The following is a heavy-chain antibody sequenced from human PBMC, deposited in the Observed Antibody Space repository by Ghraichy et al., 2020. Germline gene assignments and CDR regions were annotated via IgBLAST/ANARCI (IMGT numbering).Heavy chain of an antibody. CDR3: ARKDTVVVPGAQPTYCHYGMDV. V-gene: IGHV1-18*01. CDR2: ISAYNGNT. J-gene: IGHJ6*02. D-gene: IGHD2-2*01. Sequence: ASVKVSCKASGYTFTTYGISWVRQAPGQGLEWLGWISAYNGNTNYAQKFQGRVSMTTDTSTTTAYMELRSLRSDDTAVYYCARKDTVVVPGAQPTYCHYGMDVWGQGTTVTVSS. CDR1: GYTFTTYG.